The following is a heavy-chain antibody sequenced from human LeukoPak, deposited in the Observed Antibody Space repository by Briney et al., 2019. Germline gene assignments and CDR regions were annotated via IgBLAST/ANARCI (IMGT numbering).Heavy chain of an antibody. J-gene: IGHJ3*02. Sequence: GGSLRLSCAASGFTFSSYSMNWVRQAPGKGLEWVSSISSSSSYIYYADSVKGRFTISRDNAKNSLYLQMNSLRAEDTAVYYCARESGSYPHDAFDIWGQGTMVTVSS. CDR1: GFTFSSYS. D-gene: IGHD1-26*01. V-gene: IGHV3-21*01. CDR3: ARESGSYPHDAFDI. CDR2: ISSSSSYI.